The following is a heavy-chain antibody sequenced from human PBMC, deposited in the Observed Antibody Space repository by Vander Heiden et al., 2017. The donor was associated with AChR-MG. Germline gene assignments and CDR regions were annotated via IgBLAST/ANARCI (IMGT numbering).Heavy chain of an antibody. J-gene: IGHJ6*03. CDR3: VTARGIDGSARQPGHMDV. CDR2: IGTVGDT. V-gene: IGHV3-13*01. Sequence: EVQLVESGGAVVQPGGSLRLSCSAVGSTFSYHALHCVRQAPGKGLEWVSGIGTVGDTYYPTSVKGRVTISRENGKNSLFRQMNSLTVGETAVYYCVTARGIDGSARQPGHMDVWGIGTTVTVSS. CDR1: GSTFSYHA. D-gene: IGHD2-2*01.